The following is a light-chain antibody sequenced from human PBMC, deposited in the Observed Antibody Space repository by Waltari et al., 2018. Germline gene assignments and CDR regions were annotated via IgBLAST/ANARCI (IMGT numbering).Light chain of an antibody. V-gene: IGLV3-21*02. CDR3: QVWDSSSDHLVV. J-gene: IGLJ2*01. CDR2: DDG. CDR1: NIGSES. Sequence: SYVLTQPPSVSVAPGQTARITCGGTNIGSESVHWSQQTPGQAPVLVVYDDGDRPSGIPERFSGSNSGNTATLTINRVEAGDEADYYCQVWDSSSDHLVVFGGGTKLTVL.